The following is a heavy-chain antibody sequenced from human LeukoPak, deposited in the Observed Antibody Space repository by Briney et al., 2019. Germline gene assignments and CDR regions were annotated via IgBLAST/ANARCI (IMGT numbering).Heavy chain of an antibody. V-gene: IGHV3-30*14. Sequence: GGSLRLSCAASGFTFSSYAMHWVRQAPGKGLEWVAVISYDGSNKYYADSVKGRFTISRDNSKNTLYLQMNSLRAEDTAVYYCARSRPDIMIVVEGDAFDIWGQGTMVTVSS. D-gene: IGHD3-22*01. CDR2: ISYDGSNK. J-gene: IGHJ3*02. CDR3: ARSRPDIMIVVEGDAFDI. CDR1: GFTFSSYA.